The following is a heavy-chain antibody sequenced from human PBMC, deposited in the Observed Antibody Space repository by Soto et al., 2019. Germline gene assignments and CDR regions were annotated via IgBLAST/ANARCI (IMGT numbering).Heavy chain of an antibody. D-gene: IGHD4-17*01. CDR3: ARHGTLYGDYEGALDS. CDR1: ADSISSSTYY. Sequence: SETLSLTCSVSADSISSSTYYWGWIRQPPGRGLEWIGYIYNSGTTYYNPSLKSRVNISVDTSKNQFSLKLNSCTAAETAMYYCARHGTLYGDYEGALDSWGQGTLVTVSS. J-gene: IGHJ4*02. CDR2: IYNSGTT. V-gene: IGHV4-39*01.